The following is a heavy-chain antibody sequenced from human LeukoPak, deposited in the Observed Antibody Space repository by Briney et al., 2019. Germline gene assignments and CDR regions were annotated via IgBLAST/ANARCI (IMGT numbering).Heavy chain of an antibody. D-gene: IGHD6-19*01. CDR1: GFTFSSYA. CDR2: ISSNGGST. Sequence: GGSLRLSCAASGFTFSSYAMHWVRQAPGKGLEYVSAISSNGGSTYYANSVKGRFTISRDNSKNTLYLQMGSLRAEDMAVYYCARESGGAVAEFDYWGQGTRVTVSS. J-gene: IGHJ4*02. CDR3: ARESGGAVAEFDY. V-gene: IGHV3-64*01.